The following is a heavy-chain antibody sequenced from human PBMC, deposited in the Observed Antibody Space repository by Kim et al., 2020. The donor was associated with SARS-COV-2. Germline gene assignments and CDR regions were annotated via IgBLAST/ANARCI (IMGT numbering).Heavy chain of an antibody. CDR3: ASHGAVAGYFDY. Sequence: GGSLRLSCAASGFTFSSYEMNWVRQAPGKGLEWVSYISSSGSTIYYADSVKGRFTISRDNAKNSLYLQMNSLRAEDTAVYYCASHGAVAGYFDYWGQGTLVTVSS. V-gene: IGHV3-48*03. D-gene: IGHD6-19*01. CDR1: GFTFSSYE. CDR2: ISSSGSTI. J-gene: IGHJ4*02.